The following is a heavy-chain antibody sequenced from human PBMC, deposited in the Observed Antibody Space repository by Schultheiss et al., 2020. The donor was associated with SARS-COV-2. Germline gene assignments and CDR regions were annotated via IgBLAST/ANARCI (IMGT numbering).Heavy chain of an antibody. CDR2: IYYSGRT. Sequence: SETLSLTCSVSSGSMGTYYWNWIRQSPGRGLEWIGSIYYSGRTNSGITKYSPSLKSRVTMSIDTSRSQFYLRLTSVTAADTAVYYCTRLGRQTSASYPDYWGRGALVTVSS. CDR3: TRLGRQTSASYPDY. J-gene: IGHJ4*02. V-gene: IGHV4-59*08. CDR1: SGSMGTYY. D-gene: IGHD2-2*01.